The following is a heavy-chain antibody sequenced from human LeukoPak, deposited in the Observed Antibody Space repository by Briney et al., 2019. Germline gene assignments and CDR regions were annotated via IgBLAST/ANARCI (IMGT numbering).Heavy chain of an antibody. CDR3: AKDRYSSGWYSDFDY. J-gene: IGHJ4*02. Sequence: GGSVRLSCAASGFTFRNYAMHWVRQAPARGRECVAVISDDGSNKYYGDSVKGRFTISRDNSKNTVYLQMNSLRAEDTAVYYCAKDRYSSGWYSDFDYWGQGTLVTVSS. V-gene: IGHV3-30*18. CDR1: GFTFRNYA. CDR2: ISDDGSNK. D-gene: IGHD6-19*01.